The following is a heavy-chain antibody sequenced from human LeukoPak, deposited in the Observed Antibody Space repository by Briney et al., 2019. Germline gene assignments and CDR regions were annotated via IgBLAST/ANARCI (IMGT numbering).Heavy chain of an antibody. CDR2: INPNSGGT. Sequence: ASVKVSCKASGYTFTGYYMHWVRQAPGQGLEWMGWINPNSGGTNYAQKFQGRVTMTRDTSISTAYMELSRLRSDDTAVYYCARTSGYSYGLVGDYWGQGTLVTVSS. CDR3: ARTSGYSYGLVGDY. CDR1: GYTFTGYY. J-gene: IGHJ4*02. D-gene: IGHD5-18*01. V-gene: IGHV1-2*02.